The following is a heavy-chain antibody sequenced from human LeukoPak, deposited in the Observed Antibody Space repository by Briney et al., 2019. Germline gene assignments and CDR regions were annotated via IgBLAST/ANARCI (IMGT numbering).Heavy chain of an antibody. CDR1: GYTFTSYY. Sequence: ASVKVSCKASGYTFTSYYIHWVRQAPGQGLEWIGMINPSGGAPSYAQKFQDRVTMTRDTSTSTVYIEVSSLRSEDTAVYYCARKVYASNDYYYEYYLDYWGQGTLVTVSS. V-gene: IGHV1-46*01. CDR2: INPSGGAP. J-gene: IGHJ4*02. CDR3: ARKVYASNDYYYEYYLDY. D-gene: IGHD3-22*01.